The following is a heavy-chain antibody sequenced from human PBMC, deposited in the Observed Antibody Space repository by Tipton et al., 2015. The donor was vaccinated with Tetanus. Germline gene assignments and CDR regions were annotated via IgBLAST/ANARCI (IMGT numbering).Heavy chain of an antibody. J-gene: IGHJ4*02. CDR3: ARHSSLKALNY. V-gene: IGHV4-39*01. CDR2: AYYSGST. CDR1: GGTFNNYF. Sequence: LRLSCAVYGGTFNNYFWTWIRQPPGKGLEWIGSAYYSGSTYYNPSLKSRVTISVDTSKNQFSLELSSVTAADTAVYYCARHSSLKALNYWGQGPLVTASS. D-gene: IGHD3-9*01.